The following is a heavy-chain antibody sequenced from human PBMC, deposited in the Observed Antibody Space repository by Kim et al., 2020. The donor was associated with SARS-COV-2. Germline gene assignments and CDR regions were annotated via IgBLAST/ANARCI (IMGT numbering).Heavy chain of an antibody. CDR3: TIGGNYYSYSMDG. J-gene: IGHJ6*02. CDR2: IRSKANSYAT. CDR1: GFTFSSSA. D-gene: IGHD3-16*01. V-gene: IGHV3-73*01. Sequence: GGSLRLSCAASGFTFSSSAMHWVRQASGKGLEWVGRIRSKANSYATADAASVKGRITISRDDSKKTAYLQMNSLETEATALYYCTIGGNYYSYSMDGWG.